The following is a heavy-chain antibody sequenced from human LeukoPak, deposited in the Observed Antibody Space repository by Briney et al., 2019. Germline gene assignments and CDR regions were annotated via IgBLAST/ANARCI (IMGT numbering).Heavy chain of an antibody. CDR2: IYPGDSDT. D-gene: IGHD6-6*01. Sequence: GESLKISCXGSGYSFTSYWIGWVRQMPGKGLEWMGIIYPGDSDTRYSPSFQGQVTISADKSISTAYLQWSSLKASDTAMYYCARQVEYSSSSGGYYYYYYMDVWGKGTTVTVSS. CDR3: ARQVEYSSSSGGYYYYYYMDV. CDR1: GYSFTSYW. J-gene: IGHJ6*03. V-gene: IGHV5-51*01.